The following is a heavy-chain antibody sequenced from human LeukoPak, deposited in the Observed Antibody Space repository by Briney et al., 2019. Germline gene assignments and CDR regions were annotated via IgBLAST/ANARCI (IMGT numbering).Heavy chain of an antibody. CDR3: ARDGEYCSSTSCYWDYYYYYMDV. CDR2: ISSSSSTI. D-gene: IGHD2-2*01. CDR1: GFTFSSYS. Sequence: GGSLRLSCAASGFTFSSYSMNWVRQAPGKGLEWFSYISSSSSTIYYADSVKGRFTISRDNAKNSLYLQMNSLRAEDTAVYYCARDGEYCSSTSCYWDYYYYYMDVWGKGTTVTVSS. V-gene: IGHV3-48*01. J-gene: IGHJ6*03.